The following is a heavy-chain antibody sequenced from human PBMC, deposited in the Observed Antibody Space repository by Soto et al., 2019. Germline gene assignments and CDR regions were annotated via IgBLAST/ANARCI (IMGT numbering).Heavy chain of an antibody. J-gene: IGHJ6*02. D-gene: IGHD3-10*01. CDR1: GGSFSGYY. Sequence: SETLSLTCAVYGGSFSGYYWGWIRQPPGKGLEWIGSIYYSGSTYYNPSLKSRVTISVDTSKNQFSLKLSSVTAADTAVYYCARVRGVRGVIRSPLDYYYYGMDVWGQGTTVTVSS. CDR3: ARVRGVRGVIRSPLDYYYYGMDV. CDR2: IYYSGST. V-gene: IGHV4-34*01.